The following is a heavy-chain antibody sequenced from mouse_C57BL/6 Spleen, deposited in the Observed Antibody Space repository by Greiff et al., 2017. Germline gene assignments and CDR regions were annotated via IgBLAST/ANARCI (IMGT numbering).Heavy chain of an antibody. CDR2: ISDGGSYT. V-gene: IGHV5-4*03. J-gene: IGHJ4*01. Sequence: DVMLVESGGGLVKPGGSLKLSCAASGFTFSSYAMSWVRQTPEKRLGWVATISDGGSYTYYPDNVKGRFTITRDNAKNNLYLQMSHLKSEDTAMYYCARMDYWGQGTSVTVSS. CDR1: GFTFSSYA. CDR3: ARMDY.